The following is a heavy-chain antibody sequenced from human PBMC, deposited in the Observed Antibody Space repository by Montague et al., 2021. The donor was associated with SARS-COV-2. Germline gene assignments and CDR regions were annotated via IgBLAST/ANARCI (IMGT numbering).Heavy chain of an antibody. CDR3: ARDRYGHFDY. CDR2: VYYTGST. CDR1: GDPISRAGYF. D-gene: IGHD5-18*01. J-gene: IGHJ4*02. V-gene: IGHV4-31*03. Sequence: TLSLTCSVSGDPISRAGYFWTWIRHHPTEGLEWIGYVYYTGSTDYNPSLKSRVSMSIDTSRNQFSLKMSSVTAADTAVYYCARDRYGHFDYWGQETLVTVSS.